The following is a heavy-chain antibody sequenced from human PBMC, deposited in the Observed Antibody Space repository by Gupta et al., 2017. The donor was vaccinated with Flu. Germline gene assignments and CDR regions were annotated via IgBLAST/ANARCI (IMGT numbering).Heavy chain of an antibody. D-gene: IGHD6-13*01. CDR2: IIPIFGTA. CDR3: ARDPGIAAAGDYYYYYMDV. V-gene: IGHV1-69*06. J-gene: IGHJ6*03. Sequence: WGRQAPGQGLEWMGGIIPIFGTANYAQKFQGRVTITADKSTSTAYMELSSLRSEDTAVYYCARDPGIAAAGDYYYYYMDVWGKGTTVTVSS.